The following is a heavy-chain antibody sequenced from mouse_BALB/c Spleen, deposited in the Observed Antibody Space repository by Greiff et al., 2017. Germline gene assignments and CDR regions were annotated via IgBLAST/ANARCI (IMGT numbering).Heavy chain of an antibody. J-gene: IGHJ3*01. V-gene: IGHV1-4*01. CDR1: GYTFTSYT. D-gene: IGHD4-1*01. CDR2: INPSSGYT. Sequence: VQRVESGAELARPGASVKMSCKASGYTFTSYTMHWVKQRPGQGLEWIGYINPSSGYTNYNQKFKDKATLTADKSSSTAYMQLSSLTSEDSAVYYCARYGTGTTWFAYWGQGTLVTVSA. CDR3: ARYGTGTTWFAY.